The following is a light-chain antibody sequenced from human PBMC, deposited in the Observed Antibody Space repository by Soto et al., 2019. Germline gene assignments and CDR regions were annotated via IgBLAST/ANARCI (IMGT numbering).Light chain of an antibody. J-gene: IGKJ5*01. Sequence: VLTQSPGTLSLSPGESATLSCRSSQTVSITYLTWYQQKPGQDPRLLIYDASNRATGIPARFSGTGSGTDFNLTINKLETEDFAVYYCQVRTNWSIAFGRGTRLEIK. CDR1: QTVSITY. CDR3: QVRTNWSIA. CDR2: DAS. V-gene: IGKV3D-20*02.